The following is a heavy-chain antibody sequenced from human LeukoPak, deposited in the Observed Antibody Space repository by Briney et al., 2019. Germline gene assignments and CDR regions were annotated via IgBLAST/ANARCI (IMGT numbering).Heavy chain of an antibody. CDR3: ARDQSWTTGFDV. Sequence: PGGSLRLSCAASGFTFSSYWMHWVRQAPGKGLVWVSRINSDGSSTSYADSVKGRFTISRDNAKNTLYLQMNRLRAEDTAGYYCARDQSWTTGFDVWGQGTIVTVSS. CDR1: GFTFSSYW. CDR2: INSDGSST. V-gene: IGHV3-74*01. D-gene: IGHD2-8*02. J-gene: IGHJ3*01.